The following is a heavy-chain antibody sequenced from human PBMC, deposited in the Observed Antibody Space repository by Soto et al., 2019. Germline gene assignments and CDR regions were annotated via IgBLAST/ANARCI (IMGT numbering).Heavy chain of an antibody. J-gene: IGHJ6*02. Sequence: PGGSLRLSCAASGFTFSSYWMSWVRQAPGKGLEWVANIKQDGSEKYYVDSVKGRFTISRDNAKNSLYLQMNSLRAEDTAVYYCGKGRSYYYYYGMDVWGQGTTVTVSS. CDR1: GFTFSSYW. CDR3: GKGRSYYYYYGMDV. D-gene: IGHD1-26*01. V-gene: IGHV3-7*05. CDR2: IKQDGSEK.